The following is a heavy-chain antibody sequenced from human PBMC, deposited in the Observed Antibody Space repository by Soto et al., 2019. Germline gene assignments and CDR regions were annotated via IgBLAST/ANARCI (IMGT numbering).Heavy chain of an antibody. CDR3: ARVIKGGKYVPDY. D-gene: IGHD1-26*01. CDR2: ISSAGTST. CDR1: GFNFSDHW. Sequence: EVQLVESGGGLAQPGGSLRLSCVVSGFNFSDHWMHWVRQAPGKGLLWVSRISSAGTSTSHADSVKGRFTISRDNAKNTVYLQMNSLRVDDTAVYYCARVIKGGKYVPDYWGQGTLVTVSS. J-gene: IGHJ4*02. V-gene: IGHV3-74*01.